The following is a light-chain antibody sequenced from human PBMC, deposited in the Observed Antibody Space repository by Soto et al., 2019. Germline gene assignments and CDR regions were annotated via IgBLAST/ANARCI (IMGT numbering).Light chain of an antibody. CDR3: SSYTSSTTQV. Sequence: LTQPASVSGSPGHSITISCTGTSSDVGGYKYVSWYQQHPGKAPKLMIFEVSDRPSGVSNRFSGSKSGNTASLTISGLQAEDEADYYCSSYTSSTTQVFGTGTKVTVL. CDR2: EVS. J-gene: IGLJ1*01. V-gene: IGLV2-14*01. CDR1: SSDVGGYKY.